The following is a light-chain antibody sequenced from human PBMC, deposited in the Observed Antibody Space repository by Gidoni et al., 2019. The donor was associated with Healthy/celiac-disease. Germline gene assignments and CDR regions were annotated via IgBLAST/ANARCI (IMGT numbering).Light chain of an antibody. CDR1: QSVLYSSNNKNY. V-gene: IGKV4-1*01. J-gene: IGKJ2*01. CDR2: WAS. CDR3: QQYYSTPQGT. Sequence: IVMTQSPDSLAVSLGERATINCKSSQSVLYSSNNKNYLAWYQQKPGQPPKLLIYWASTRESGVPDRFSGSGSGTDFTLTISSLQAEDVAVYYCQQYYSTPQGTFXQXTKLEIK.